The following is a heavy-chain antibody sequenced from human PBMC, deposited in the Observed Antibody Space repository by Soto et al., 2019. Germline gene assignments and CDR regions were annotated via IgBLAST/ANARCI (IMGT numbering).Heavy chain of an antibody. CDR2: INHSGST. J-gene: IGHJ5*02. D-gene: IGHD3-22*01. CDR3: ARRRGTYYYDSSGLNWFDP. Sequence: PSETLSLTCAVYGGSFSGYYWSWIRQPPGKGLEWIGEINHSGSTNYNPSLKSRVTISVDTSKNQFSLKLSSVTAADTAVYYCARRRGTYYYDSSGLNWFDPWGQGTLVTVSS. V-gene: IGHV4-34*01. CDR1: GGSFSGYY.